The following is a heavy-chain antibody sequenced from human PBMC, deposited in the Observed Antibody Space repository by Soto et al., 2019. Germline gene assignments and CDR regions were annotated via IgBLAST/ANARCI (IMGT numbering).Heavy chain of an antibody. D-gene: IGHD3-16*02. V-gene: IGHV1-18*01. J-gene: IGHJ5*02. CDR1: GYIFTAFV. CDR3: ARDNYVSVWGSYLPNGFAP. CDR2: ISGYNDKT. Sequence: ASVKVSCKTSGYIFTAFVISWVRQAPGQGLEWMGWISGYNDKTNYAQKFQGRVTMTTDTSTSTAYMELRSLRSDDTAVYYCARDNYVSVWGSYLPNGFAPGGQGTRVPVSS.